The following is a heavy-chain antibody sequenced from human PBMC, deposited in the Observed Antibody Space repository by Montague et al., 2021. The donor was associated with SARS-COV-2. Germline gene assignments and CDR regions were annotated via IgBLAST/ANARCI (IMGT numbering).Heavy chain of an antibody. CDR3: ARDRPPYYYDNSGHFLHGWFDS. CDR1: GGSVSSYY. V-gene: IGHV4-59*02. J-gene: IGHJ5*01. CDR2: IYYSGST. D-gene: IGHD3-22*01. Sequence: ETLSLTCSVSGGSVSSYYLNWIRQTPGKGLEWIGNIYYSGSTNYNPSLKSRVTISVDTSKNQFSLKLSSVTAADTAVYYCARDRPPYYYDNSGHFLHGWFDSWGQGTLVTVSS.